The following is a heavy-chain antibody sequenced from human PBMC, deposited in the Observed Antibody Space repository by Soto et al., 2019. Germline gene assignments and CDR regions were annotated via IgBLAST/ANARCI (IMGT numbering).Heavy chain of an antibody. V-gene: IGHV3-23*01. CDR2: ISGGAT. Sequence: EVQLLESGGGLVQPGGSRRLSCAASGFTFRDYGMCWVRQAPGKGLEWVSGISGGATYYADSVKGRFVISRDDSKNTLYLEMDSLRVEDTAVYYCTKDSGWTSADWGQGTLVTVSS. CDR3: TKDSGWTSAD. CDR1: GFTFRDYG. J-gene: IGHJ4*02. D-gene: IGHD3-10*01.